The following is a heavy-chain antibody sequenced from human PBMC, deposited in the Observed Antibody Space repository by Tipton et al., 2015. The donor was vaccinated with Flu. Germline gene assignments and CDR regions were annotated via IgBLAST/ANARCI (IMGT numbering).Heavy chain of an antibody. CDR2: IKQDGSEK. CDR1: GFTFSSYW. CDR3: ARDGSSGWYYYYYGMDV. D-gene: IGHD6-19*01. Sequence: GSLRLSCAASGFTFSSYWMSWVRQAPGKGLEWVANIKQDGSEKYYVDSVKGRFTISRDNAKNSLYLQMNSLRAEDTAVYYCARDGSSGWYYYYYGMDVWGQGTTVTVSS. V-gene: IGHV3-7*01. J-gene: IGHJ6*02.